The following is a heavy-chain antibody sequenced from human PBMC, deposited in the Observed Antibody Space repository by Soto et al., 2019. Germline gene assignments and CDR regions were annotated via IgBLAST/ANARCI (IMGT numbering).Heavy chain of an antibody. Sequence: EASVKVSCKASGGTFSSYRINWVRQAPGQGLEWVGGIVPIYRTADYAQKFQGRVTITADESARTSYMELHSLKSQDTAVYYCVRDSGAKLSSSWGQGTLVTVSS. J-gene: IGHJ4*02. CDR2: IVPIYRTA. CDR3: VRDSGAKLSSS. V-gene: IGHV1-69*13. D-gene: IGHD6-13*01. CDR1: GGTFSSYR.